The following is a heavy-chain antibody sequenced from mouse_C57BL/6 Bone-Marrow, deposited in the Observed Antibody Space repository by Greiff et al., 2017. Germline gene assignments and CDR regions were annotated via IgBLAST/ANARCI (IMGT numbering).Heavy chain of an antibody. Sequence: EVKLVESGGGLVKPGGSLKLSCAASGFTFSSYTMSWVRQTPEKRLEWVATISGGGGNTYYPDSVKGRFTISRDNAKNTLYLQMSSLRSEDTALYYCARDDYDPSWDWFAYWGQGTLVTVSA. D-gene: IGHD2-4*01. V-gene: IGHV5-9*01. CDR2: ISGGGGNT. J-gene: IGHJ3*01. CDR1: GFTFSSYT. CDR3: ARDDYDPSWDWFAY.